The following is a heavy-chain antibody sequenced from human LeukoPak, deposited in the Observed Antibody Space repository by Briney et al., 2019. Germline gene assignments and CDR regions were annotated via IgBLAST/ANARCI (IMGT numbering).Heavy chain of an antibody. Sequence: PGGSLRLSCAASGFTFSSYWMSWVRQAPGKGLEWVANIKQDGSDRYYVDSVKGRFTISRDNGKNSLYLQMNSLRIDDTAAYFCARDVASWGGYTFAYWGQGTLVTVSS. CDR1: GFTFSSYW. CDR3: ARDVASWGGYTFAY. V-gene: IGHV3-7*01. CDR2: IKQDGSDR. D-gene: IGHD5-12*01. J-gene: IGHJ4*02.